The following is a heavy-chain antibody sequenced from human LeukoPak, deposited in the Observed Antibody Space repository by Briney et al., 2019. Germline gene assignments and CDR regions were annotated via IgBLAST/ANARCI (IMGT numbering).Heavy chain of an antibody. CDR2: ISYDGSNK. CDR1: GFTFSSYA. CDR3: ARDLETGYSSSLTYYYYYYGMDV. J-gene: IGHJ6*02. D-gene: IGHD6-13*01. Sequence: SGGSLRLSCAASGFTFSSYAMHWVRQAPGKGLEWVAVISYDGSNKYYADSVKGRFTISRDNSKNTLYLQMNSLRAEDTAVYYCARDLETGYSSSLTYYYYYYGMDVWGQGTTVTVSS. V-gene: IGHV3-30-3*01.